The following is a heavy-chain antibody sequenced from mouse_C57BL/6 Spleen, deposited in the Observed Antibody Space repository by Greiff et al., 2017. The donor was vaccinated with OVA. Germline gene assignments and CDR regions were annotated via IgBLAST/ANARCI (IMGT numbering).Heavy chain of an antibody. CDR2: IDPSDSYT. Sequence: QVQLKQPGAELVMPGASVKLSCKASGYTFTSYWMHWVKQRPGQGLEWIGEIDPSDSYTNYNQKFKGKSTLTVDKSSSTAYMQLSSLTSEDSAVYYCARYDYYGNCYAMDYWGQGTSVTVSS. CDR1: GYTFTSYW. V-gene: IGHV1-69*01. J-gene: IGHJ4*01. D-gene: IGHD2-1*01. CDR3: ARYDYYGNCYAMDY.